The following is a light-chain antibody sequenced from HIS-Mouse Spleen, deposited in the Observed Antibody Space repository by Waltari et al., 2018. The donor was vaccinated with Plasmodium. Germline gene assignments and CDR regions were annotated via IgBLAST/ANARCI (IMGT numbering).Light chain of an antibody. V-gene: IGLV3-10*01. J-gene: IGLJ3*02. CDR2: EDI. CDR1: ALPKKY. CDR3: YSTDSSGNHRV. Sequence: SYELTQPPSVSVSPGQTARITCSGDALPKKYAYWYQQKYGQAPVLVIYEDIKRPSGIPERFSGSSSGTMATLTISGAQVEDEADYYCYSTDSSGNHRVFGGGTKLTVL.